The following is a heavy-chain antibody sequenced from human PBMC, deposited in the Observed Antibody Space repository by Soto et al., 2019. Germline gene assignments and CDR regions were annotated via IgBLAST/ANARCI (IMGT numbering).Heavy chain of an antibody. CDR2: ISPDGYAT. CDR3: TKGGVRSGFAS. V-gene: IGHV3-23*01. Sequence: GGSLRLSCAASGFIFSNFPMSWVRQAPGKGLECISSISPDGYATWYPDSVKGRFTISRDNSKSTVYLQMRSLRAEDTAIYYCTKGGVRSGFASWGQGTLVTVSS. D-gene: IGHD1-1*01. J-gene: IGHJ4*02. CDR1: GFIFSNFP.